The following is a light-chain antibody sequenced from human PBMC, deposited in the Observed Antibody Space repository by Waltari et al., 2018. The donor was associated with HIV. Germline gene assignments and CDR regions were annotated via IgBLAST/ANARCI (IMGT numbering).Light chain of an antibody. Sequence: IVMTQSPDSLAVSLGERATINCKSSQSVLYISNNKNYLAWYQQKPGQPPKLLIYWASTRESGVPDRFSGSGSQTDFTLTISSLQAEDVAVYYCQQYYSTLRTFGQGTKVEIK. CDR1: QSVLYISNNKNY. J-gene: IGKJ1*01. V-gene: IGKV4-1*01. CDR3: QQYYSTLRT. CDR2: WAS.